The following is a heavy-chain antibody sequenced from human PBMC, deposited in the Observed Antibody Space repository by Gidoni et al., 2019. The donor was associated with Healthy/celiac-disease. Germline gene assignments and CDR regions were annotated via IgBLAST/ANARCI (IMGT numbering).Heavy chain of an antibody. V-gene: IGHV3-23*01. J-gene: IGHJ4*02. Sequence: TISRDNSKNTLYLQMNSLRAEDTAVYYCAKLGSSGQNDYWGQGTLVTVSS. CDR3: AKLGSSGQNDY. D-gene: IGHD6-19*01.